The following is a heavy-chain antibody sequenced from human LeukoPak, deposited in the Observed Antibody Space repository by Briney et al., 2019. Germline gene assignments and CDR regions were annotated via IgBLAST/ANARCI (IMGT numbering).Heavy chain of an antibody. V-gene: IGHV4-39*01. CDR2: IYYSGST. J-gene: IGHJ4*02. CDR3: ARKLWSYYFDY. D-gene: IGHD3-10*01. Sequence: SETLSLTCTVSGGSLSSSSYYWGWIRQPPGKGLEWIGSIYYSGSTYYNPSRKSRVTISIDTSKNQFSLKLNSVTAADTAVYYCARKLWSYYFDYWGQGTLVTVSA. CDR1: GGSLSSSSYY.